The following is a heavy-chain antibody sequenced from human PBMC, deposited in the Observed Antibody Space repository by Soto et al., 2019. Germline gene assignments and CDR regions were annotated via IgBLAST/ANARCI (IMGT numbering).Heavy chain of an antibody. Sequence: QVQLVQSGAEVKKPGASVKVSCKASGYTFTSYAMHWVRQAPGQRLEWMGWINAGNGNTKYSQKFQGRVTITRDTYASTAYMELSSLRSEDTAVYYCASDYGSGSYYYYGMDVWGQGTTVTVSS. V-gene: IGHV1-3*01. CDR2: INAGNGNT. CDR1: GYTFTSYA. CDR3: ASDYGSGSYYYYGMDV. J-gene: IGHJ6*02. D-gene: IGHD3-10*01.